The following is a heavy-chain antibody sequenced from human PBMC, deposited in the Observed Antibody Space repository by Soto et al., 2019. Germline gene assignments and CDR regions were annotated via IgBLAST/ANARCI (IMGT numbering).Heavy chain of an antibody. J-gene: IGHJ4*02. D-gene: IGHD3-9*01. CDR3: ARDNYDILTGYYHGALGY. V-gene: IGHV1-2*02. Sequence: VLVKGSCTAAGYGFSIYDRHWVRQAHGQRLEWMGWINPNSGGTNYAQNFQGRVTMTRDTSISTAYMELSRLRSDDTAVYYCARDNYDILTGYYHGALGYWGQGTPVPVSS. CDR1: GYGFSIYD. CDR2: INPNSGGT.